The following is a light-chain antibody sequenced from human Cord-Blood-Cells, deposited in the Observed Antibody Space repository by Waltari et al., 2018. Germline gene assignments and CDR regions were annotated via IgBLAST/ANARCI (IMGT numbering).Light chain of an antibody. J-gene: IGLJ3*02. V-gene: IGLV2-14*03. CDR3: SSYTSSSTRV. Sequence: QSALTQPPSVSGSPGQPITLSCTGTTSDVGGYTSVSWYQQHPGKAPKLMIYDVSNRPSGVSNRFSGSKSGNTASLTISGLQAEDEADYYCSSYTSSSTRVFGGGTKLTVL. CDR2: DVS. CDR1: TSDVGGYTS.